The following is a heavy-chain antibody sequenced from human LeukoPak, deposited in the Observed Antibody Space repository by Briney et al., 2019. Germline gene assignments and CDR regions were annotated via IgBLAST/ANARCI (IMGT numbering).Heavy chain of an antibody. CDR3: ARVRSGPFDI. CDR2: ISYSGST. Sequence: SETLSLTCAVSGGSISSGGYSWSWIRQPPGKGVEWIGYISYSGSTYYNPSLKSRVSISVDTSKNQFSLKLSSVTAADTAVYYCARVRSGPFDIWGQGTMVTVSS. V-gene: IGHV4-30-4*07. D-gene: IGHD3-10*01. CDR1: GGSISSGGYS. J-gene: IGHJ3*02.